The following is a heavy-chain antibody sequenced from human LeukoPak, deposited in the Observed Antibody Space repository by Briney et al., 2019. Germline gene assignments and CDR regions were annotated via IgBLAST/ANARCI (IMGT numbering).Heavy chain of an antibody. CDR3: ARGLVGATMGFDY. V-gene: IGHV1-69*05. CDR2: IIPIFGTA. CDR1: GGTFSSYA. Sequence: SVKVSCKASGGTFSSYAISWVRQAPGQGLEWMGGIIPIFGTANYAQKFQGRVTITRNTSISTAYMELSSLRSEDTAVYYCARGLVGATMGFDYWGQGTLVTVSS. D-gene: IGHD1-26*01. J-gene: IGHJ4*02.